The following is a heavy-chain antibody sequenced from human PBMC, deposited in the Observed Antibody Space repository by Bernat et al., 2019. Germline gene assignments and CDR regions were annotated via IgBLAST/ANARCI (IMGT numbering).Heavy chain of an antibody. CDR3: ARDLSYSSSWGEYYFDY. CDR1: GYTFTGYY. CDR2: IKPNSGGT. J-gene: IGHJ4*02. D-gene: IGHD6-6*01. V-gene: IGHV1-2*04. Sequence: QVQLVQSGAEEKKPGASVKVSCKASGYTFTGYYMHWVRQAPGQGLEWMGWIKPNSGGTNYAQKFQGWVTITRYTSISTAYMELSRLISDDTAVYYCARDLSYSSSWGEYYFDYWGQGTLVTVSS.